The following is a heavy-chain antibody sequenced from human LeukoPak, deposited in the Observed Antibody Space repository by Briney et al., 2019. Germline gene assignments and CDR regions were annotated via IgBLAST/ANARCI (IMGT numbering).Heavy chain of an antibody. Sequence: GGSLRLSCVASGFTFNNYAMRWVRQAPGKGVEGVSANGGSGGSKYYADSVKGRFTVSRDNYKNTVYVEMNSLRAEDTAIYYCAKRKDLGYCSSTSCYYYFDYWGQGTLVTVSS. J-gene: IGHJ4*02. CDR1: GFTFNNYA. V-gene: IGHV3-23*01. CDR3: AKRKDLGYCSSTSCYYYFDY. CDR2: NGGSGGSK. D-gene: IGHD2-2*01.